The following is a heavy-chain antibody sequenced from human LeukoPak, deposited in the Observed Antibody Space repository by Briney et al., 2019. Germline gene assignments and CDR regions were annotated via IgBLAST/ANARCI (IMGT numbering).Heavy chain of an antibody. CDR1: GGSISSGSYY. Sequence: PSETLSLTCTVSGGSISSGSYYWSWIRQPAGKGLEWIGRIYTSGSTNYNPSLKSRVTISVDTSKNQFSLKLSSVTAADTAVYYCARDKSVVVITANWFDPWGQGTLVTVSS. J-gene: IGHJ5*02. CDR3: ARDKSVVVITANWFDP. V-gene: IGHV4-61*02. CDR2: IYTSGST. D-gene: IGHD3-22*01.